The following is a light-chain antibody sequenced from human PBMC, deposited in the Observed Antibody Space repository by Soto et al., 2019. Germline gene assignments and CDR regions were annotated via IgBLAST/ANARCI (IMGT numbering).Light chain of an antibody. CDR1: SSDVGAYKY. CDR2: EVT. CDR3: TSYVGNDIWV. Sequence: QSALTQPPSASGSPGQSVTISCTGTSSDVGAYKYVSWYQQYPGKAPKLMIYEVTKRPSGVPDRFSGSKSVNTASLTVSGLQAEHEADYYCTSYVGNDIWVFGGGTKLTVL. V-gene: IGLV2-8*01. J-gene: IGLJ3*02.